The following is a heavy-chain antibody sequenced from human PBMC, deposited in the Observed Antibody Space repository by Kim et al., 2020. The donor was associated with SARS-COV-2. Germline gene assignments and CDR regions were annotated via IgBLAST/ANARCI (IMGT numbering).Heavy chain of an antibody. D-gene: IGHD3-3*01. CDR1: GYTFTSYG. CDR2: ISAYNGNT. Sequence: ASVKVSCKASGYTFTSYGISWVRQAPGQGLECMGWISAYNGNTNYAQKLQGRVTMTTDTSTSTAYMELRSLRSDDTAVYYCARDWAGSTIFGVVMDVYYYYYYGMDVWGQGTTVTVSS. V-gene: IGHV1-18*01. CDR3: ARDWAGSTIFGVVMDVYYYYYYGMDV. J-gene: IGHJ6*02.